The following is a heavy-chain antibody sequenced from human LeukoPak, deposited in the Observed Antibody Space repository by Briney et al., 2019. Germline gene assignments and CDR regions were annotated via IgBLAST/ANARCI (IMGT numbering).Heavy chain of an antibody. Sequence: GGSLRLSCAASGFTVSSNYMSWVRQAPGKGLEWVSVIYSGGSTYYADSVKGRFTISRDNSKNTLYLQMNSLRAEDTAVYYCAREGVGATYHYYGMDVWGQGTTVTVSS. J-gene: IGHJ6*02. CDR1: GFTVSSNY. CDR3: AREGVGATYHYYGMDV. CDR2: IYSGGST. D-gene: IGHD1-26*01. V-gene: IGHV3-66*01.